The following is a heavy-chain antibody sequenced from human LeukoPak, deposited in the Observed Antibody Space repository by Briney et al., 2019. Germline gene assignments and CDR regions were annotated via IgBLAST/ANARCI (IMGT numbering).Heavy chain of an antibody. V-gene: IGHV3-30-3*01. CDR2: ISYDGSNK. D-gene: IGHD3-16*01. J-gene: IGHJ4*02. Sequence: GRSLRPSCAASGFTFSSYAMHWVRQAPGKGLEWVAVISYDGSNKYYADSVKGRFTISRDNSKNTLYLQMNSLRAEDTAVYYCARERVGYFDYWGQGTLVTVSS. CDR1: GFTFSSYA. CDR3: ARERVGYFDY.